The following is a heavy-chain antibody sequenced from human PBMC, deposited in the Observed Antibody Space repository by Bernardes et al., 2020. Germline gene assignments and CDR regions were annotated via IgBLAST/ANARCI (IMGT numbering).Heavy chain of an antibody. V-gene: IGHV3-53*01. CDR3: ARTLVTWAFDI. D-gene: IGHD2-21*02. CDR2: IYSAGST. CDR1: GFTLSINY. Sequence: GQSLRLSCAASGFTLSINYMSWVRQAPVKGLEWVSVIYSAGSTYYADTVKGRFTITRDNSKNTLYLQMNSRRAEDTAVYYCARTLVTWAFDIWGQGTMVTVSS. J-gene: IGHJ3*02.